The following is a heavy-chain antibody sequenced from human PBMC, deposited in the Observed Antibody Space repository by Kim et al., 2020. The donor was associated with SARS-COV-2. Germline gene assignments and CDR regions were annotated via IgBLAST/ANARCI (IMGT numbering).Heavy chain of an antibody. V-gene: IGHV1-69*13. CDR2: IIPIFGTA. CDR1: GGTFSSYA. D-gene: IGHD3-10*01. J-gene: IGHJ3*02. CDR3: ARTAALITMLLYDAALDI. Sequence: SVKVSCKASGGTFSSYAISWVRQAPGQGLEWMGGIIPIFGTANYAQKFQGRVTITADASTSTAYMELSSLRSEDTAVYYCARTAALITMLLYDAALDIWGPETMVTVSS.